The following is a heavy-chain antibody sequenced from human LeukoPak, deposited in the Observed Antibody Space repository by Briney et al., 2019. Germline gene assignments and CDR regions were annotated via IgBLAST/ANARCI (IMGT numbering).Heavy chain of an antibody. CDR1: GYTFTSYA. V-gene: IGHV7-4-1*02. J-gene: IGHJ3*02. Sequence: ASVKVSCKASGYTFTSYAMNWVRQAPGQGLEWMGWINTNTGNPTYAQGFTGRFVFSLDTSVSTAYLQISSLKAGDTAVYYCARSSDYGDQNDAFDIWGQGTMVTVSS. CDR2: INTNTGNP. D-gene: IGHD4-17*01. CDR3: ARSSDYGDQNDAFDI.